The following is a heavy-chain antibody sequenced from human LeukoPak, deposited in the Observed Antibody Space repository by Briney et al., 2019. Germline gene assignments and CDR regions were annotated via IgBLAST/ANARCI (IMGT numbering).Heavy chain of an antibody. D-gene: IGHD3-22*01. CDR3: ARDFHYYDSSGYYSNWFDP. J-gene: IGHJ5*02. Sequence: GGSLRLSCAASGFTFSSYEMNWVRQAPGKGLEWVSYISSSGSTIYYADSVKGRFTISRDNAKNSLYLQMNSLRAEDTAVYYCARDFHYYDSSGYYSNWFDPWGQGTLVTVSS. CDR2: ISSSGSTI. CDR1: GFTFSSYE. V-gene: IGHV3-48*03.